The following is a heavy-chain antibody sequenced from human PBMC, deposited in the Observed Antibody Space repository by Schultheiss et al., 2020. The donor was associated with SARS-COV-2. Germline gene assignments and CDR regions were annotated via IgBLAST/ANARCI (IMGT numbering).Heavy chain of an antibody. CDR1: GYTFTSYG. V-gene: IGHV1-69*04. CDR3: ARDPLGLHYGDPNYYYYGMDV. D-gene: IGHD4-17*01. Sequence: SVKVSCKASGYTFTSYGISWVRQAPGQGLEWMGRIIPILGIANYAQKFQGRVTMTRNTSISTAYMELSSLRSEDTAVYYCARDPLGLHYGDPNYYYYGMDVWGRGTTVTVSS. J-gene: IGHJ6*02. CDR2: IIPILGIA.